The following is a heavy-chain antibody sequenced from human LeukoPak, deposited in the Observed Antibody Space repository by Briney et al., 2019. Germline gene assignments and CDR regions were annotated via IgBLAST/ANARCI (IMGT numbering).Heavy chain of an antibody. D-gene: IGHD6-13*01. V-gene: IGHV3-30*02. CDR1: GFTFSSYG. CDR3: AKDLDSSPTPDFDY. CDR2: IRYDGSNK. Sequence: GGSLRLSCAASGFTFSSYGMHWVRQAPGKGLEWVAFIRYDGSNKYYADSVRGRFTISRDNSKNTLYLQMNSLRAEDTAVYYCAKDLDSSPTPDFDYWGQGTLVTVSS. J-gene: IGHJ4*02.